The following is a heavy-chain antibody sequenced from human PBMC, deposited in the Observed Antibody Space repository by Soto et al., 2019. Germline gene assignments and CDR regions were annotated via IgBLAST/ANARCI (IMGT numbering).Heavy chain of an antibody. CDR1: GFTFSGHG. D-gene: IGHD1-7*01. CDR3: ARGIWNNWNYVWFDP. V-gene: IGHV3-30*03. J-gene: IGHJ5*02. CDR2: VSYDGNDK. Sequence: GGSLRLSCAASGFTFSGHGIHWVRQAPGKGLEWVAGVSYDGNDKYYADSVKGRFTISRDNSKNTLYLQMNSLRVEDTAVYYSARGIWNNWNYVWFDPWGQGTLVTVSS.